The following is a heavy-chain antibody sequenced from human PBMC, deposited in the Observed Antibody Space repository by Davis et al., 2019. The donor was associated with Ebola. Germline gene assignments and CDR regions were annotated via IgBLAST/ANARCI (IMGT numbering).Heavy chain of an antibody. V-gene: IGHV3-23*01. CDR2: ISGSGGST. CDR3: ARAGSITMIVVPFDY. Sequence: GESLKISCAASGFTFSSYAMSWVRQAPGKGLEWVSAISGSGGSTYYADSVKGRFTISRDNSKNTLYLQMNSLRAEDTAVYYCARAGSITMIVVPFDYWGQGTLVTVSS. J-gene: IGHJ4*02. CDR1: GFTFSSYA. D-gene: IGHD3-22*01.